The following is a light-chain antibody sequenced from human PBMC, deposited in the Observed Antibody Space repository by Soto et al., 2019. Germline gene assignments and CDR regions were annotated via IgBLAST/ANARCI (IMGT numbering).Light chain of an antibody. Sequence: QSALTQPASVSGSPGQSITISCTGTRSDVGGFNYVSWYQQHPGKAPKLMISEVSNRPSGVSNRFSGSKSDNTASLTISGRQAEDEADYYCSSWTSPGTLGYVFGPGTKVTVL. J-gene: IGLJ1*01. V-gene: IGLV2-14*01. CDR2: EVS. CDR1: RSDVGGFNY. CDR3: SSWTSPGTLGYV.